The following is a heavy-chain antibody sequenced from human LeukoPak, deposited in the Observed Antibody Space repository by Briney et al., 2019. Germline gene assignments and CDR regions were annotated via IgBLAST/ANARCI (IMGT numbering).Heavy chain of an antibody. D-gene: IGHD6-19*01. Sequence: ASVKVSCKASGYTFTGYYMHWVRQAPGQGLEWMGWINPNSGGTNYAQKFQGRVTMTRDTSISTAYMELSRLRSDDTAVYYCARDDGYSSGWLDFDYWGQGTLVTVSS. CDR2: INPNSGGT. CDR3: ARDDGYSSGWLDFDY. V-gene: IGHV1-2*02. CDR1: GYTFTGYY. J-gene: IGHJ4*02.